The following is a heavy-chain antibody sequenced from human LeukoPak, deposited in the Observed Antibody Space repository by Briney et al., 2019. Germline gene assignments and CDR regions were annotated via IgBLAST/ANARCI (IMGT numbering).Heavy chain of an antibody. V-gene: IGHV3-53*01. CDR1: GFTVSSNY. CDR2: IYSGGST. CDR3: AREYYYDSSGYYY. Sequence: GGSLRLSCAASGFTVSSNYMSWVRQAPGKGLEWVSVIYSGGSTYYADSVKGRFTISRDNSKNTLYLQMNSLRAEDTAVYYCAREYYYDSSGYYYWGQGTLVTVSS. D-gene: IGHD3-22*01. J-gene: IGHJ4*02.